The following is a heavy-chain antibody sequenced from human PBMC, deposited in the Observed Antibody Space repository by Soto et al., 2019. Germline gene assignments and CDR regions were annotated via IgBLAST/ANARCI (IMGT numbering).Heavy chain of an antibody. V-gene: IGHV1-18*01. J-gene: IGHJ5*02. CDR3: ARDQFSYSSGNNWFDP. CDR2: ISAYNGNT. Sequence: QVQLVQSGAEVKKPGASVKVSCKASGYTFTSYGISWVRQAPGQGLEGMGWISAYNGNTNYAQKLQGRVTMTTDTSTSTAYMELRSLRSDDTAVYYCARDQFSYSSGNNWFDPWGQGTLVTVSS. CDR1: GYTFTSYG. D-gene: IGHD6-19*01.